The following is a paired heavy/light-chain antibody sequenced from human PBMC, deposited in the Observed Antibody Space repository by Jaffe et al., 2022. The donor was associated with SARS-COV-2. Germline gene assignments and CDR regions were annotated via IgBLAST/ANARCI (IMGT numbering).Heavy chain of an antibody. D-gene: IGHD3-10*01. V-gene: IGHV4-34*01. CDR2: MNNSGTT. Sequence: QMQLQQWGAGLLKPSETLSLTCAVYGGSFSGYYWSWIRQPPGKGLEWIAEMNNSGTTNYKLPLKSRALISLDTSKNQFSLKLSSVTAADTAVYYCARHGGVRGSPYWYFDLWGRGTLVTVSS. J-gene: IGHJ2*01. CDR1: GGSFSGYY. CDR3: ARHGGVRGSPYWYFDL.
Light chain of an antibody. CDR1: QSIDTY. J-gene: IGKJ2*01. V-gene: IGKV3-11*01. CDR3: QQRGSWPRT. Sequence: EIVLTQAPAVLSLSPGERATLSCRASQSIDTYLAWYQQPPGQAPRLLIYDASKRATGIPARFSGSGSGTDFTLTISSLEPEDFAVYYCQQRGSWPRTFGQGTKLEIK. CDR2: DAS.